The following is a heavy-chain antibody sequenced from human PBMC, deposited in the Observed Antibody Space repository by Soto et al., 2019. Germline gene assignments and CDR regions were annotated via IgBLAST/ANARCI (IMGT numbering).Heavy chain of an antibody. V-gene: IGHV4-61*01. CDR1: GGSVRSGSYY. D-gene: IGHD3-10*01. Sequence: PSDTLSLTCSVSGGSVRSGSYYWRWMRQPPGKGLGWIGYIYYSGSTNYNPSLKSRVTISVDTSKNQFSLKLSSVTAADTAVYYCASFSVSIVRGVPSVPRDADPRGYHYDMDVWGQGTTVTVSS. CDR3: ASFSVSIVRGVPSVPRDADPRGYHYDMDV. J-gene: IGHJ6*02. CDR2: IYYSGST.